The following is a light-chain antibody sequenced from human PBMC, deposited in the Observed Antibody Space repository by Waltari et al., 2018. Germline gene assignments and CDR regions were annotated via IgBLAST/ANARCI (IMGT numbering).Light chain of an antibody. CDR1: QSVSSN. CDR3: QQYNNWPPWT. J-gene: IGKJ1*01. CDR2: GAS. V-gene: IGKV3-15*01. Sequence: EVVMTQSPATLSVSPGERAPLPCRASQSVSSNLAWYQHKPGQAPRLLIYGASTRATGTPARFSGSGSGTEFTLTISSLQSEDFAAYYCQQYNNWPPWTFGQGTTVEIK.